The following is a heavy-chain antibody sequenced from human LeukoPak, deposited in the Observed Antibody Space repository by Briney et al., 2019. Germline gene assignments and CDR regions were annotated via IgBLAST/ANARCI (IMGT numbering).Heavy chain of an antibody. CDR2: ISSSSSTI. Sequence: PGGSLRLSCAASGFTFSSGSMSWVRQAPGKGREWVSYISSSSSTIYYADSVKGRFTISRDNAKNSLYLQMHSLRAEDTAVYYCARDRSSGWSIPISFDYWGQGTLVTVSS. V-gene: IGHV3-48*04. CDR1: GFTFSSGS. CDR3: ARDRSSGWSIPISFDY. D-gene: IGHD6-19*01. J-gene: IGHJ4*02.